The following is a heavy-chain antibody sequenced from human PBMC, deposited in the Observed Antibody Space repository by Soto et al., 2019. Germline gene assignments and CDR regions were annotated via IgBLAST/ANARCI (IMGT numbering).Heavy chain of an antibody. Sequence: SETLSLPCAVYGGSFSGYYWSWIRQPPGKGLEWIGEINHSGSPNYNPSLKSRITISVDTSKNQISLKLSSVTAADTAVYYCARHIHNQGFEYYFDSWGQGTLVTVSS. V-gene: IGHV4-34*01. J-gene: IGHJ4*02. CDR1: GGSFSGYY. D-gene: IGHD1-1*01. CDR2: INHSGSP. CDR3: ARHIHNQGFEYYFDS.